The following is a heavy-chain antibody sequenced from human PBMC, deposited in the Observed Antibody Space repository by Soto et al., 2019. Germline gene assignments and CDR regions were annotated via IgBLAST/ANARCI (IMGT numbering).Heavy chain of an antibody. CDR2: ISPNSGAT. D-gene: IGHD6-25*01. J-gene: IGHJ4*02. CDR1: GYTFTSYG. CDR3: VREMWTRSGPQNFADY. Sequence: QVQLVQSEGELRQPGASVTVSCRASGYTFTSYGIIWVRQAPGQGLEWMGYISPNSGATTYAQNLQSRLTLTTDTSTSTAYMELRSLISDDTAIYYCVREMWTRSGPQNFADYCGLGALVTVSS. V-gene: IGHV1-18*01.